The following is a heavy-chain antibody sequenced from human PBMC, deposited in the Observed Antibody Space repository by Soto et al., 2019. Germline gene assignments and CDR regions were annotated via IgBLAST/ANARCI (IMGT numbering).Heavy chain of an antibody. CDR3: ARHRASGYTNVFLRVYYFDS. CDR2: MYYNGNG. J-gene: IGHJ4*02. D-gene: IGHD2-8*01. V-gene: IGHV4-39*01. Sequence: QLQLRESGPGQVKPSETLSLTCRVSGDSITRTGYSWAWVRQSPGKGLEWIGSMYYNGNGDYNPSLRSRVSMSVDMAIDEVSLSLSSVTAADSAVYYCARHRASGYTNVFLRVYYFDSWGQGVPVTVSS. CDR1: GDSITRTGYS.